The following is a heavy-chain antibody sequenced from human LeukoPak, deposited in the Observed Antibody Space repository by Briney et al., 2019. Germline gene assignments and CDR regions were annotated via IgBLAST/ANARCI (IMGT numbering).Heavy chain of an antibody. J-gene: IGHJ3*02. CDR2: ISGSGGST. D-gene: IGHD3-3*01. V-gene: IGHV3-23*01. Sequence: GGSPRLSCAASGFTFSSYAMSWVRQAPGKWLEWVSAISGSGGSTYYADSVKGRFTISRDNSKNTRYRKMNSLRAEDTAVYYCAKVGDVLRFLEWLLEDDAFDIWGQGTMVTVSS. CDR1: GFTFSSYA. CDR3: AKVGDVLRFLEWLLEDDAFDI.